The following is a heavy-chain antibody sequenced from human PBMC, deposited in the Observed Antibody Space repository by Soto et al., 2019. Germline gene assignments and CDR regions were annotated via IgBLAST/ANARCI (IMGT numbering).Heavy chain of an antibody. CDR2: IKQDGSET. Sequence: EVQLAESGGGLVQPGGSLRLSCAASGFTFSTYWMSWVRQAPGKGLEWVANIKQDGSETYYGDSVKRRFTISRDNAKNSLFLQMNSLRAEDTALYYCARDDCRGGICYSTRPFDYWGQGTLVTVSS. V-gene: IGHV3-7*03. J-gene: IGHJ4*02. CDR3: ARDDCRGGICYSTRPFDY. D-gene: IGHD2-15*01. CDR1: GFTFSTYW.